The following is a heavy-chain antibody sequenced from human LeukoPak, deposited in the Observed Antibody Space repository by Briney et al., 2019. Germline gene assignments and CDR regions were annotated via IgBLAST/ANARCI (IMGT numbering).Heavy chain of an antibody. Sequence: SETLSPTCTVSGGSIGSHYWSWIRQPPGKGLEWIGYVFYSGTTNYNPSLKSRVTISVDTSKNQFSLKLSSVTAADTAVYYCARDYYDSRGEAFDIWGLGTMVTVSS. J-gene: IGHJ3*02. D-gene: IGHD3-22*01. CDR1: GGSIGSHY. V-gene: IGHV4-59*11. CDR2: VFYSGTT. CDR3: ARDYYDSRGEAFDI.